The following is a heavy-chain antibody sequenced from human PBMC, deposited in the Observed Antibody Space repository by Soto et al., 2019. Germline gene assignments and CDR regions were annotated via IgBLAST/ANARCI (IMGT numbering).Heavy chain of an antibody. CDR1: GGSFSGYY. V-gene: IGHV4-34*01. CDR2: INHSGST. D-gene: IGHD6-6*01. J-gene: IGHJ4*02. CDR3: ARGRCIAARLFDY. Sequence: QVQLQQWGAGLLKPSETLSLTCAVYGGSFSGYYWSWIRQPPGKGLEWIGEINHSGSTNYNPSLKCRVTLSVDTSRNQLPRELGFVSAAGTAVDYGARGRCIAARLFDYWGQGTLVTVSS.